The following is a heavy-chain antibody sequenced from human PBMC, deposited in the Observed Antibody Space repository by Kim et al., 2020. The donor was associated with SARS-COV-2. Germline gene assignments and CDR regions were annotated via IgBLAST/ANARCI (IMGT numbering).Heavy chain of an antibody. CDR2: ISWNSGSI. Sequence: GGSLRLSCAASGFTFGDYAMHWVRQAPGKGLEWVSGISWNSGSIGYADSVKGRFTISRDNAKNSLYLQMNSLRAEDTALYYCAKDKLPRRYDFRFDPWGQGTLVTVSS. J-gene: IGHJ5*02. CDR3: AKDKLPRRYDFRFDP. CDR1: GFTFGDYA. D-gene: IGHD3-3*01. V-gene: IGHV3-9*01.